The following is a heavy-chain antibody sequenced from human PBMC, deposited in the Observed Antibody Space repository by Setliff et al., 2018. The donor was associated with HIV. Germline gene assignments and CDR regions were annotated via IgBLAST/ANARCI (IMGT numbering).Heavy chain of an antibody. D-gene: IGHD2-15*01. Sequence: GGSLRLSCAASGFTFSSYAMSWVRQAPGKGLEWVSYISGLGGGTIYYADSVRGRFTISRDNAKNTLYLQMNSLRAEDTGIYYCARDVAGKYDFWGQGTLVTVSS. J-gene: IGHJ4*02. CDR3: ARDVAGKYDF. CDR1: GFTFSSYA. CDR2: ISGLGGGTI. V-gene: IGHV3-48*03.